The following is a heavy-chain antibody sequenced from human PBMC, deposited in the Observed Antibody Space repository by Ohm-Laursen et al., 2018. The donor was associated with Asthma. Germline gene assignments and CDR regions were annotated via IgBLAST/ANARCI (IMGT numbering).Heavy chain of an antibody. CDR2: ISYGGGST. D-gene: IGHD3-9*01. CDR1: GFTFSSYG. V-gene: IGHV3-30*18. J-gene: IGHJ4*02. CDR3: AKTYYDILTGYSSWYFDY. Sequence: SLRLSCAASGFTFSSYGMHWVRQAPGKGLEWVAVISYGGGSTDYADSVKGRFTNSRDNSKNTLYLQMNSLRAEDTAVYYCAKTYYDILTGYSSWYFDYWGQGTLVTVSS.